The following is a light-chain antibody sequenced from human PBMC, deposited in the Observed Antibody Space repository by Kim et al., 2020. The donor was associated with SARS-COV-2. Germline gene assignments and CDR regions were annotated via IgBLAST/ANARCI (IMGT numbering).Light chain of an antibody. CDR3: SSYTSSSNVV. V-gene: IGLV2-18*02. J-gene: IGLJ2*01. CDR1: SSDVGSYNR. CDR2: EVS. Sequence: GQSGTNACTGTSSDVGSYNRVSWYQQPPGTAPKLMIYEVSNRPSGVPDRFSGSKSGNTASLTISGLQAEDEADYYCSSYTSSSNVVFGGGTQLTVL.